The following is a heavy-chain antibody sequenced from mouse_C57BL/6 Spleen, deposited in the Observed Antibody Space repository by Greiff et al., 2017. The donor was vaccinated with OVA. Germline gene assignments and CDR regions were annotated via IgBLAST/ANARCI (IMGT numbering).Heavy chain of an antibody. CDR3: AREGTVFDY. Sequence: QVQLQQSGPELVKPGASVKISCKASGYAFSSSWMNWVKQRPGKGLEWIGRIYPGDGDTNYNGKFKGKATLTADKSSSTAYMQLCSLTSEDSAVYFCAREGTVFDYWGKGTTLTVSS. D-gene: IGHD4-1*01. V-gene: IGHV1-82*01. J-gene: IGHJ2*01. CDR1: GYAFSSSW. CDR2: IYPGDGDT.